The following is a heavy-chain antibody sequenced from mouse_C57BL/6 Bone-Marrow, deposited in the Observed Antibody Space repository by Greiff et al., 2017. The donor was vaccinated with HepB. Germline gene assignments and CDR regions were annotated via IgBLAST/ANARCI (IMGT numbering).Heavy chain of an antibody. V-gene: IGHV5-17*01. CDR3: ARIYYDYDGYFDY. Sequence: EVKLMESGGGLVKPGGSLKLSCAASGFTFSDYGMHWVRQAPEKGLEWVAYISSGSSTIYYADTVKGRFTISRDNAKNTLFLQMTSLRSEDTAMYYCARIYYDYDGYFDYWCQGTTLTVSS. CDR1: GFTFSDYG. D-gene: IGHD2-4*01. CDR2: ISSGSSTI. J-gene: IGHJ2*01.